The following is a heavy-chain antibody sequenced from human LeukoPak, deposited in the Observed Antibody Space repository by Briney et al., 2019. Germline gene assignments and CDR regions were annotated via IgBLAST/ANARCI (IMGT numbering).Heavy chain of an antibody. CDR2: ISGSGGST. D-gene: IGHD3-22*01. CDR1: GFTFSSYA. V-gene: IGHV3-23*01. Sequence: PGGSLRLSCAAPGFTFSSYAMSWVRQAPGKGLEWVSAISGSGGSTYYADSVKGRFTISRDNSKNTLYLQMNSLRAEDTAVYYCAKVLGEYYYDSSGYSEFDYWGQGTLVTVSS. J-gene: IGHJ4*02. CDR3: AKVLGEYYYDSSGYSEFDY.